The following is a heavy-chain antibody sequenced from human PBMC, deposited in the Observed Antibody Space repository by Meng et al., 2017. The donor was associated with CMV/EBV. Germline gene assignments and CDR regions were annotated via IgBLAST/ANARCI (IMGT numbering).Heavy chain of an antibody. CDR1: GFTFSSYS. CDR2: ISSSSSYI. V-gene: IGHV3-21*01. Sequence: EVQLVESWGGLVKPGGSLRLSCAASGFTFSSYSMNWVRQAPGKGLEWVSSISSSSSYIYYADSVKGRFTISRDNAKNSLYLQMNSLRAEDTAVYYCARGGPHYDRDWFDPWGQGTLVTVSS. D-gene: IGHD3-9*01. CDR3: ARGGPHYDRDWFDP. J-gene: IGHJ5*02.